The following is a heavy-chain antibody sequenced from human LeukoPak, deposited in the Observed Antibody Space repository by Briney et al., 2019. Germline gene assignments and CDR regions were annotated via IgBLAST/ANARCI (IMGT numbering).Heavy chain of an antibody. Sequence: SQTLSLTCTVSGGSISSGDYYWSWIRQPPGKGLEWIGYIYYSGSTYYNPSLKSRVTISVDTSKNQFSLKLSSVTAADTAMYYCARRRRYYDSSGYYDYWGQGTLVTVSS. CDR1: GGSISSGDYY. CDR2: IYYSGST. D-gene: IGHD3-22*01. CDR3: ARRRRYYDSSGYYDY. J-gene: IGHJ4*02. V-gene: IGHV4-30-4*01.